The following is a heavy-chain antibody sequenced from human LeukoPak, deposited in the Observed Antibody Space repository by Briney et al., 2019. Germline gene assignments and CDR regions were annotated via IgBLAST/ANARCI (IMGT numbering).Heavy chain of an antibody. Sequence: GASVKVSCKASGYTFTSNGISWVRQAPGRGLEWLGWISAYNGNTNYAQKLQGRVTMTTDTSTSTAYMELRSLRSDDTAVYYCAGLIPTGTTHWFDPWGQGTLVTVSS. J-gene: IGHJ5*02. CDR2: ISAYNGNT. CDR1: GYTFTSNG. CDR3: AGLIPTGTTHWFDP. D-gene: IGHD1-1*01. V-gene: IGHV1-18*04.